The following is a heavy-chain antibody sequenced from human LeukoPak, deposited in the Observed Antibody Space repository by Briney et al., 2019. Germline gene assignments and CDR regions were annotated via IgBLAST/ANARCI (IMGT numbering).Heavy chain of an antibody. CDR1: GLIFSKYN. J-gene: IGHJ4*02. D-gene: IGHD4-23*01. CDR2: ITSYI. Sequence: GGSLRLSCAGSGLIFSKYNMNWVRQAPGKGLEWISSITSYISYADSVRGRFTISRDNAKSSVYLQMNSLRAEDTGVYYCARSVEYYFDYWGQGTLVTVSS. CDR3: ARSVEYYFDY. V-gene: IGHV3-21*01.